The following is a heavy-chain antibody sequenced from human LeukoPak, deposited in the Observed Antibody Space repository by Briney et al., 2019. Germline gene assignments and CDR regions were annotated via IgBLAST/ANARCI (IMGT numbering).Heavy chain of an antibody. D-gene: IGHD3-22*01. CDR3: ARDYDSSGYWGYFDY. J-gene: IGHJ4*02. CDR2: ISPYKGTT. CDR1: GYTFTNFG. Sequence: ASVKVSCKASGYTFTNFGISWVRQAPGQGLEWIGWISPYKGTTYYAQNLQGRVTMTTDTSTSTAYMELRSLRSDDTAVYYCARDYDSSGYWGYFDYWGQGTLVTVSS. V-gene: IGHV1-18*01.